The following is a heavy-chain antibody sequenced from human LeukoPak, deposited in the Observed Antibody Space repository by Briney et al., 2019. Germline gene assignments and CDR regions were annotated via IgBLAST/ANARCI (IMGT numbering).Heavy chain of an antibody. CDR1: GYTFTSYG. CDR2: INPNSGGT. D-gene: IGHD3-10*02. Sequence: GASVKVSCKASGYTFTSYGFGWVRQAPGQGLEWMGWINPNSGGTNYAQKFQGRVTMTRDTSISTAYMELSRLRSDDTAVYYCARGVHSVPWSGWGQGTLVTVSS. J-gene: IGHJ4*02. V-gene: IGHV1-2*02. CDR3: ARGVHSVPWSG.